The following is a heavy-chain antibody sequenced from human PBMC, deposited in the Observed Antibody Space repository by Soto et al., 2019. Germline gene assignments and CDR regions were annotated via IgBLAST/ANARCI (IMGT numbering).Heavy chain of an antibody. V-gene: IGHV3-30*18. CDR3: AKGTSGIQLWFYFDY. Sequence: QVQLVESGGGMVQPGRSLRLSCAASGFTFSSYGMHWVRQAPGKGLEWVAVISYDGSNKYYADSVKGRFTISRDNSKNTLYLQMNSLRAEDTAVYYCAKGTSGIQLWFYFDYWGQGTLVTVSS. J-gene: IGHJ4*02. D-gene: IGHD5-18*01. CDR2: ISYDGSNK. CDR1: GFTFSSYG.